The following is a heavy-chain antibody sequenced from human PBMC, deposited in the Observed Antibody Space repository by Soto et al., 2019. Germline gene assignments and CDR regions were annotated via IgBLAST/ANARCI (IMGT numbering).Heavy chain of an antibody. D-gene: IGHD1-7*01. J-gene: IGHJ5*02. CDR1: GFTFSSYS. V-gene: IGHV3-48*01. Sequence: EVQLVESGGGLVQPGGSLRLSCAASGFTFSSYSMNWVRQAPGKGLEWASYISSSSSTIYYADSVKGRFTISRDNAKNSLYLQMNSLRAEDTAVYYCARGTVFGITGTTGWFDPWGQGTLVTVSS. CDR3: ARGTVFGITGTTGWFDP. CDR2: ISSSSSTI.